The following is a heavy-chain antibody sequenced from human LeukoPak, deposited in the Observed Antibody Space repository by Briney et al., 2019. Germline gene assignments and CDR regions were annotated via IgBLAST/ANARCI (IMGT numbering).Heavy chain of an antibody. CDR1: GFTLSNYL. V-gene: IGHV3-7*01. D-gene: IGHD6-6*01. CDR3: ARGARYYYYGMDV. J-gene: IGHJ6*02. Sequence: GGSLRLSCAASGFTLSNYLMNWVRQAPGKGVEWVANIKQDGSEKYYVDSVKGRFTISRDNAKNSLYLQMNSLRAEDTAVYYCARGARYYYYGMDVWGQGTTVTVSS. CDR2: IKQDGSEK.